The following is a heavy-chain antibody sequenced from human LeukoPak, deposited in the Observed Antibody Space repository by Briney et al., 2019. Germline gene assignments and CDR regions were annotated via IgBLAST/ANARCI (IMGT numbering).Heavy chain of an antibody. CDR1: GFTLSSYW. D-gene: IGHD1-14*01. Sequence: GGSLRLSCAASGFTLSSYWMSWVRQAPGKGLEWVGNIKEDGSEKYYVDSVKGRFTISRDNAKNSLYLQMNSLRAEDTAVYYCARDSFETDIDYWGQGTLVTVSS. J-gene: IGHJ4*02. V-gene: IGHV3-7*01. CDR2: IKEDGSEK. CDR3: ARDSFETDIDY.